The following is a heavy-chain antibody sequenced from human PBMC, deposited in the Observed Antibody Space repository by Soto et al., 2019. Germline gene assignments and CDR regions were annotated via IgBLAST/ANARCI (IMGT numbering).Heavy chain of an antibody. Sequence: EVQLLESGGGLVQPGGSLRLFCVASGFTFSSYAMSWVRQAPGKGLEWVSAIRGSGGGTYYADSVKGRFTISSDNSKNTLYLQMNSLRAEDTAVYYCAKVGATLSFDYWGQGTLVTVSS. J-gene: IGHJ4*02. CDR2: IRGSGGGT. D-gene: IGHD1-26*01. CDR3: AKVGATLSFDY. CDR1: GFTFSSYA. V-gene: IGHV3-23*01.